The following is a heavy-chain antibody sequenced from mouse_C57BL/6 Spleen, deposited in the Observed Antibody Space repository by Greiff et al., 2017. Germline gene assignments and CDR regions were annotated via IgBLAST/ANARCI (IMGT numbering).Heavy chain of an antibody. V-gene: IGHV1-19*01. D-gene: IGHD2-4*01. CDR2: INPYNGGT. CDR3: APLNDYDEGFAY. J-gene: IGHJ3*01. Sequence: EVQLQQSGPVLVKPGASVKMSCKASGYTFTDYYMNWVKQSHGKSLEWIGVINPYNGGTSYNQKFKGKATLTVDKSSSTAYMELNSLTSEDSAVYYCAPLNDYDEGFAYWGQGTLVTVSA. CDR1: GYTFTDYY.